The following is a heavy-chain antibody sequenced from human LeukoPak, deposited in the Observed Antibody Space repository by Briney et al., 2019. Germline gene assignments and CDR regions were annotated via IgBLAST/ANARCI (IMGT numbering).Heavy chain of an antibody. J-gene: IGHJ4*02. Sequence: ASVKVSCKASGYSFTTYGISWLRQAPGHGLEWIAWISVYNGNTNYADKVRGRVLVTTDVSATTAYLELKSLRYDDTGVYYCAKMDSDSSGFFSNWGQGTPVTVSS. CDR1: GYSFTTYG. V-gene: IGHV1-18*01. CDR2: ISVYNGNT. CDR3: AKMDSDSSGFFSN. D-gene: IGHD3-22*01.